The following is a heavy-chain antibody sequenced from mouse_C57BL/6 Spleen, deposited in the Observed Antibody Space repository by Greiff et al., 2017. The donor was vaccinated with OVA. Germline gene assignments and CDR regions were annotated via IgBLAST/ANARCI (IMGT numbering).Heavy chain of an antibody. CDR3: ARYPLDERGMDH. CDR1: GFTFTDYY. J-gene: IGHJ4*01. V-gene: IGHV7-3*01. D-gene: IGHD2-10*02. CDR2: IRNKANGYTT. Sequence: EVKLVESGGGLVQPGGSLSLSCAASGFTFTDYYMSWVRQPPGKALEWLGFIRNKANGYTTEYSASVKGRFTISSDNSQSILYLQMNALRAEDSATYYCARYPLDERGMDHWGQGTSVTVSS.